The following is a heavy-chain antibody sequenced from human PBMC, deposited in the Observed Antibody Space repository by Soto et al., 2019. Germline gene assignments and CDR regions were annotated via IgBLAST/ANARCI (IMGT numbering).Heavy chain of an antibody. D-gene: IGHD5-18*01. Sequence: SETLSLTCTVSGGSISSYDWSWIRQPPGKGLEWIGYVYSSGSTHYNPSLQSRVTISADTSKNQVSLKVNSVTAADTAVYYCARDHPHSYGVYYFDYWGQGTPVTVSS. V-gene: IGHV4-59*01. CDR1: GGSISSYD. J-gene: IGHJ4*02. CDR3: ARDHPHSYGVYYFDY. CDR2: VYSSGST.